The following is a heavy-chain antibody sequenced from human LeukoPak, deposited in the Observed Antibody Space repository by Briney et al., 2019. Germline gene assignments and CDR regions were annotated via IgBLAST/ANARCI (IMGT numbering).Heavy chain of an antibody. J-gene: IGHJ4*02. V-gene: IGHV3-23*01. CDR2: ISASGGST. CDR1: GFTFSSYA. CDR3: ARSLYTAMAKSYLDY. Sequence: GGSLRLSCAASGFTFSSYAMSWVRQAPGKGLEWVSVISASGGSTGYADSVKGRFTLSRDNSKNTLSLQMNSLRAEDTAVYYCARSLYTAMAKSYLDYWGQGTLVTVSS. D-gene: IGHD5-18*01.